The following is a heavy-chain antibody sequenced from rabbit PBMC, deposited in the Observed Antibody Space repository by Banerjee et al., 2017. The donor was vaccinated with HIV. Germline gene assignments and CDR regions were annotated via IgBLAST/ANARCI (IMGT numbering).Heavy chain of an antibody. V-gene: IGHV1S45*01. CDR2: IYAGSSGST. D-gene: IGHD4-2*01. Sequence: QEQLVESGGDLVQPEGSLTLTCTASGFSFSSSYWICWVRQAPGKGLEWITCIYAGSSGSTDYANWAKGRFTISKTSSTTVTLQMTSLTAADTATYFCARDRDWTRLERWGQGTLVTV. CDR1: GFSFSSSYW. J-gene: IGHJ3*01. CDR3: ARDRDWTRLER.